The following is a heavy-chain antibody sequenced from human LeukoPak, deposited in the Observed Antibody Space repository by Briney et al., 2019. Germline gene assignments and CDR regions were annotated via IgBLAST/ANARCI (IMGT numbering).Heavy chain of an antibody. Sequence: SETLSLTCTVSGGSISSYYWSWIRQPPGKGLEWIGHIYYSGNTNYNPSPKSRVTISIDTSKNQFSLRLSSVTAADTAVYYCARGAAGYSYGWGQGTLVTVSS. CDR1: GGSISSYY. D-gene: IGHD5-18*01. V-gene: IGHV4-59*01. CDR3: ARGAAGYSYG. CDR2: IYYSGNT. J-gene: IGHJ4*02.